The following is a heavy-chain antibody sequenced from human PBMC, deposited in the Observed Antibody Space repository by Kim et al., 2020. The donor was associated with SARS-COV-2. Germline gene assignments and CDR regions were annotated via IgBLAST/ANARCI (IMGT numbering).Heavy chain of an antibody. CDR3: ARGSTIFGVVIRPFDY. Sequence: SLKSRVPISVDTSKNQFSLKLSSVTAADTAVYYCARGSTIFGVVIRPFDYWGQGTLVTVSS. J-gene: IGHJ4*02. D-gene: IGHD3-3*01. V-gene: IGHV4-59*09.